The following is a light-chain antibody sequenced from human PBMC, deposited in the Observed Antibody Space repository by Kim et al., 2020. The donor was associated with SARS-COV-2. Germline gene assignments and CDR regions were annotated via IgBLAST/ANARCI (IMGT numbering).Light chain of an antibody. CDR3: QQSNSTPLT. CDR1: QSISTN. Sequence: ASVGDRGTITCRASQSISTNLNWYQQKSGKAPKLLIYSAASLQGGVPSRFSGSGSGTDFTLTISSLQPEDSATDYCQQSNSTPLTFGGGTKVDIK. CDR2: SAA. V-gene: IGKV1-39*01. J-gene: IGKJ4*01.